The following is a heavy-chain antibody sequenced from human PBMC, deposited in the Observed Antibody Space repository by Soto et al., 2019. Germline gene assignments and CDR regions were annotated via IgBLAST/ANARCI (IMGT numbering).Heavy chain of an antibody. D-gene: IGHD6-19*01. CDR3: ARVAPSIAVAGTLDY. CDR2: IWYDGSNK. V-gene: IGHV3-33*08. Sequence: GGSLRLACAASVFTFSNAWMSWVRQAPGKGLEWVAVIWYDGSNKYYADSVKGRFTISRDNSKNTLYLQVNSLRAEDTAVYYCARVAPSIAVAGTLDYWGQGTLVTVSS. CDR1: VFTFSNAW. J-gene: IGHJ4*02.